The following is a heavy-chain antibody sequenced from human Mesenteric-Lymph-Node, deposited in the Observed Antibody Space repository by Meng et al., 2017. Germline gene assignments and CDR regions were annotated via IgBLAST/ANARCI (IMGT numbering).Heavy chain of an antibody. CDR2: CNPIFGTA. Sequence: VHLLMVGGEVETPGSQVRVPVKASGDTSGYDVNSCVRPAHRQGPGQMGECNPIFGTANGAQKFQGGVTSTADISTGTAYMELCSVRSEDTAVYYCARGKSRVSPEKDSSVSPFDYWGQGTLVTVSS. CDR3: ARGKSRVSPEKDSSVSPFDY. J-gene: IGHJ4*02. CDR1: GDTSGYDV. D-gene: IGHD6-19*01. V-gene: IGHV1-69*06.